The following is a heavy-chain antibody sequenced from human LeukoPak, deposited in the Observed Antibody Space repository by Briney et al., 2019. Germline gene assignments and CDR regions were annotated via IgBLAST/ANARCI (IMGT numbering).Heavy chain of an antibody. V-gene: IGHV5-51*01. J-gene: IGHJ5*01. D-gene: IGHD2-2*01. CDR2: ICPRDSDI. CDR3: ARRSYCYSTSCYGYWFDS. Sequence: GESLKIPCKGSGYSFTTYWIAWVRQMPGKGLEWMGIICPRDSDIRYSPLFQGQVTISADKSISTAYLQWNSLKASDTAMYYCARRSYCYSTSCYGYWFDSWGQGTLVTVSS. CDR1: GYSFTTYW.